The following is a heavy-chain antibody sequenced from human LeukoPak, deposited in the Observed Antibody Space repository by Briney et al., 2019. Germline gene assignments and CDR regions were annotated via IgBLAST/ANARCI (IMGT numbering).Heavy chain of an antibody. D-gene: IGHD6-13*01. Sequence: HGESLKISCKGSGYSFTSYWVAWVRQMPGKGLEWMGIIYPGDSDTRYSPSFQGQVTISADKSINTAYLQWSRLKASDTAMYYCARLSFSGSSWSGDYWGQGTLVTVSS. CDR2: IYPGDSDT. CDR1: GYSFTSYW. V-gene: IGHV5-51*01. CDR3: ARLSFSGSSWSGDY. J-gene: IGHJ4*02.